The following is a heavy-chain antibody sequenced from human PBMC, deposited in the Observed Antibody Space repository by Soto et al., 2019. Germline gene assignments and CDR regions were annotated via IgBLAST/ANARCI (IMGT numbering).Heavy chain of an antibody. Sequence: QIQLVQSGPEVKKPGASVKVSCKASGYTFSNYGIKWVRQAPGQGLEWVGWITAYNGNRHHAEKFQGRVTMTTDTSTSTTYMELRSLTSDDTAVYYCARDAQSNAVAADGSSYYWGQGTLVTVSS. D-gene: IGHD6-19*01. V-gene: IGHV1-18*04. CDR2: ITAYNGNR. CDR1: GYTFSNYG. CDR3: ARDAQSNAVAADGSSYY. J-gene: IGHJ4*02.